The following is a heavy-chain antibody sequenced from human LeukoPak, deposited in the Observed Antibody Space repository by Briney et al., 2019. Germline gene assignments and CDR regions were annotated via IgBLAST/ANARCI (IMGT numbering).Heavy chain of an antibody. CDR3: ERLMDRARRDAFDI. D-gene: IGHD2-2*03. J-gene: IGHJ3*02. V-gene: IGHV3-48*01. CDR1: GFTFSSYN. CDR2: ISSSSSTK. Sequence: PGGSLRLSCAASGFTFSSYNMNWVRQAPGKGLEWISYISSSSSTKYYADSVKGRFTFSRDNAWNPLYLQMNTLRAEATAVYYCERLMDRARRDAFDICGHGQMAPVSS.